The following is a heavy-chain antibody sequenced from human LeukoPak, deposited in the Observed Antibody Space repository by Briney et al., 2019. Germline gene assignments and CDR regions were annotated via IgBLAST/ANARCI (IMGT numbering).Heavy chain of an antibody. CDR1: GGSISSYY. CDR3: AVLPTTAVAGLGAGDYFDY. Sequence: SEILSLTCTVSGGSISSYYWSWIRQPPGKGLEWIGYIYYSGSTNYNPSLKSRVTISVDTSKNQFSLKLSSVTAADTAVYYCAVLPTTAVAGLGAGDYFDYWGQGTLVTVSS. D-gene: IGHD6-19*01. V-gene: IGHV4-59*01. J-gene: IGHJ4*02. CDR2: IYYSGST.